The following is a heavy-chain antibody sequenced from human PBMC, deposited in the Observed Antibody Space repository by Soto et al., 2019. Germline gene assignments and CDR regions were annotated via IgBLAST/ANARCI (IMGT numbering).Heavy chain of an antibody. J-gene: IGHJ4*02. CDR2: INPNSGGT. CDR1: GYTFTGYY. V-gene: IGHV1-2*02. D-gene: IGHD3-3*01. CDR3: ARGESGLRFLEWLVSPYFDY. Sequence: QVQLVQSGAEVKKPGASVKVSCKASGYTFTGYYMHWVRQAPGQGLEWMGWINPNSGGTNYAQKFQGRVPMTRDTSISTAYMELSRLRSDDTAVYYCARGESGLRFLEWLVSPYFDYWGQGTLVTVSS.